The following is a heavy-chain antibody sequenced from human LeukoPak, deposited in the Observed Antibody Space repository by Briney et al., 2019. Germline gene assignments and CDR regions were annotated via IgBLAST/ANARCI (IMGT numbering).Heavy chain of an antibody. CDR3: ARSVTYNWFDP. D-gene: IGHD2-21*02. Sequence: ASVKVSCKTSGYVFINYYIHWVRLAPGQGLQWMGWINPKSGATKYEQSFTGRVALTTDTSISTAFMELSNLRPDDTAIYLCARSVTYNWFDPWGQGTRVTVSS. CDR1: GYVFINYY. V-gene: IGHV1-2*02. CDR2: INPKSGAT. J-gene: IGHJ5*02.